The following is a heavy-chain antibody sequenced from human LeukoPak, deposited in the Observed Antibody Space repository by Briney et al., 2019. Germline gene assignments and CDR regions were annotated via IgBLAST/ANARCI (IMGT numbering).Heavy chain of an antibody. V-gene: IGHV3-30*02. CDR3: ARDGITRDAFDI. D-gene: IGHD1-20*01. Sequence: GGSLRLSCAASGFTFSSYGMHWVRQAPGKGLEWVAFIRYDGSNKYYADSVKGRFTISRDNSKNTLYLQMNSLRAEDTAVYYCARDGITRDAFDIWGQGTMVTVSS. CDR2: IRYDGSNK. J-gene: IGHJ3*02. CDR1: GFTFSSYG.